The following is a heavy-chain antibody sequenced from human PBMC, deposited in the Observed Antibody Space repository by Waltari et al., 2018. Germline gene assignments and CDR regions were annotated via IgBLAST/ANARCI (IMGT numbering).Heavy chain of an antibody. D-gene: IGHD7-27*01. Sequence: QVQLGESGEGVVQPGRSLRLSVAASGFTFSTFAMHWVRQAPGKGLEWVSGISYDGNNKFYADSVKGRFTISRDNSKNMLQLQMNSLRVEDTAIYYCVKDRGTGDGMYYFNNWGQGTLVTVSS. CDR2: ISYDGNNK. J-gene: IGHJ4*02. V-gene: IGHV3-30-3*01. CDR1: GFTFSTFA. CDR3: VKDRGTGDGMYYFNN.